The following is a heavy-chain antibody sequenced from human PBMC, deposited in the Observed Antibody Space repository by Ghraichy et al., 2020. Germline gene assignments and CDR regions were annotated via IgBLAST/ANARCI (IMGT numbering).Heavy chain of an antibody. D-gene: IGHD3-10*01. Sequence: SETLSLTCTVSGGSISSYYWSWIRQPPGEGLEWIGYVFYTGSTNYNPSLKSRVTISLDTSTNQFSLKLSSVTAADTAVYYCARDLPTAYYYGSGSAFDIWGQGRMVTVSS. J-gene: IGHJ3*02. CDR1: GGSISSYY. CDR3: ARDLPTAYYYGSGSAFDI. V-gene: IGHV4-59*01. CDR2: VFYTGST.